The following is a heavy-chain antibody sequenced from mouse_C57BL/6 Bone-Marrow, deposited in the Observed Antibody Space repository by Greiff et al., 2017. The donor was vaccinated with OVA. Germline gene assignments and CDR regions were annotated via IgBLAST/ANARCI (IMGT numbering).Heavy chain of an antibody. CDR1: GYTFTSYW. Sequence: QVQLQQPGAELVKPGASVKVSCKASGYTFTSYWMHWVKQRPGQGLEWIGRIHPSDSDTNYNQKFKGKATLTVEKSSSTAYMQLSSLTSEDAAVYYGAIEIYYYGSSFDYWGQGTTLTVSS. D-gene: IGHD1-1*01. V-gene: IGHV1-74*01. CDR3: AIEIYYYGSSFDY. J-gene: IGHJ2*01. CDR2: IHPSDSDT.